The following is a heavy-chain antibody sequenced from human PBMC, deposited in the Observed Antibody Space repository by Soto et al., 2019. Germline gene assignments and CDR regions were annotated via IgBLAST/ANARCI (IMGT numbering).Heavy chain of an antibody. V-gene: IGHV1-18*01. CDR1: GYTFTSYG. CDR2: ISAYNGNT. CDR3: ARDSPPPRE. J-gene: IGHJ4*02. Sequence: QVQLVQSGAEVKKPGASVKVSCKASGYTFTSYGISWVRQAPGPGLEWMGWISAYNGNTNSAQKPQGRVTMTPDTSTSTAYVELRSMRSDDTAVYVCARDSPPPREWGQGTLVTVSS.